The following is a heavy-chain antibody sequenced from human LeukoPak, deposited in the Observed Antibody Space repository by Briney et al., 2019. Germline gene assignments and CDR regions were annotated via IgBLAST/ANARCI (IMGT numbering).Heavy chain of an antibody. D-gene: IGHD4-17*01. CDR3: ARDLGGKDYDLPYDY. CDR2: INAGNGNT. V-gene: IGHV1-3*01. Sequence: ASVKVSCKASGYTFTSYAMHWVRQAPGQRLEWMGWINAGNGNTKYSQKFQGRVTITRDTSASTAYMELSSLRSEDTAVYYCARDLGGKDYDLPYDYWGQGTLVTVSS. CDR1: GYTFTSYA. J-gene: IGHJ4*02.